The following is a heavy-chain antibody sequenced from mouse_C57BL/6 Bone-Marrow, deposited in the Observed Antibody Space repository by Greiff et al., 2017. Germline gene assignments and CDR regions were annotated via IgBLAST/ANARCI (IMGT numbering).Heavy chain of an antibody. J-gene: IGHJ3*01. CDR1: GYTFTSYT. Sequence: VMLEESGAELARPGASVKMSCKASGYTFTSYTMHWVKQRPGQGLEWIGYINPSSGYTKYNQKFKDKATLTADKSSSTAYMQLSSLTSEDSAVYYCARIYYGRGWFAYWGQGTLVTVSA. D-gene: IGHD1-1*01. CDR2: INPSSGYT. V-gene: IGHV1-4*01. CDR3: ARIYYGRGWFAY.